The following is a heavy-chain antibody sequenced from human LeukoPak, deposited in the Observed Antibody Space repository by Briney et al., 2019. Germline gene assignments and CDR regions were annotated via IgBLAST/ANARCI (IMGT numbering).Heavy chain of an antibody. J-gene: IGHJ6*02. Sequence: ASVKVSCKVSGYTLTELSTHWVRQAPGKGLDWMGGFDPEDGETIYAQKFQGRVTMTEDTSTDTAYMELSSLRSEDTAVYYCATSAPYYYYYGMDVWGQGTTVTVSS. V-gene: IGHV1-24*01. CDR1: GYTLTELS. CDR2: FDPEDGET. CDR3: ATSAPYYYYYGMDV.